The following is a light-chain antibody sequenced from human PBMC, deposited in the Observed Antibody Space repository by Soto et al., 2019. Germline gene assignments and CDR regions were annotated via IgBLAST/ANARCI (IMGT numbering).Light chain of an antibody. Sequence: VMTQSPATLAVSPGDRATLSCRASQSVEDDVAWYQQRPGQAPRLLISGATERATDVPARFSGSGSGTDFTLTINSLQSDDAAVYYCQQYNTWPLVFGGGTKVEV. J-gene: IGKJ4*01. CDR3: QQYNTWPLV. CDR1: QSVEDD. CDR2: GAT. V-gene: IGKV3-15*01.